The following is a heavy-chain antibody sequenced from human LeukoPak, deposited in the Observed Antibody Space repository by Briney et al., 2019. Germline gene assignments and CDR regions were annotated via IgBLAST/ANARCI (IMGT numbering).Heavy chain of an antibody. CDR3: ARESIVVVPAADYYYYGMDV. CDR2: ISSSSSYI. CDR1: GFTFSSYN. Sequence: GGSLRLSCAASGFTFSSYNMNWVRQAPGKGLEWVSSISSSSSYIYYADSVKGRFTISRDNAKNSLYLQMNSLRAEDTAVYYCARESIVVVPAADYYYYGMDVWGQGTTVTVSS. D-gene: IGHD2-2*01. J-gene: IGHJ6*02. V-gene: IGHV3-21*01.